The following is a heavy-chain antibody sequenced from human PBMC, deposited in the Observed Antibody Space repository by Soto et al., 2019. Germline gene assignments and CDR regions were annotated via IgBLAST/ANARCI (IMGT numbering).Heavy chain of an antibody. CDR3: ANGRDNYFYYGMDV. J-gene: IGHJ6*02. CDR2: FIPIVGMA. V-gene: IGHV1-69*04. D-gene: IGHD2-8*01. Sequence: QVQLVQSGSEVKKPGSSVKVSCKASGGTLTSFAISWVRQAPGQGLEWVGTFIPIVGMAKYGQSFQGRVTISADQSTNTLFMELRSLSYEDTAMYYCANGRDNYFYYGMDVWGQGTTVTVSS. CDR1: GGTLTSFA.